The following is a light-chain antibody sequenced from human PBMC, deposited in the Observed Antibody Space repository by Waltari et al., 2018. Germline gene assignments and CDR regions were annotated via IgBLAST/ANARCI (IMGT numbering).Light chain of an antibody. V-gene: IGLV4-69*01. J-gene: IGLJ3*02. CDR2: VNSDGSP. Sequence: QLVLTQSPSASASLGASVKFTCTLSSGHSSNIIAWHQQQPEKGPRYVMQVNSDGSPSKGDEMPDRFSGSGSGTDRYLTISSVQSEDEADYYCQTGGHGTWVFGGGTKLTVL. CDR1: SGHSSNI. CDR3: QTGGHGTWV.